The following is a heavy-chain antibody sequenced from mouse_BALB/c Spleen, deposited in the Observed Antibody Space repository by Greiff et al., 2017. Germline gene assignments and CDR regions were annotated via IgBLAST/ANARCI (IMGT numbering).Heavy chain of an antibody. J-gene: IGHJ2*01. CDR2: IYPGDGDT. Sequence: QVQLQQSGAELARPGASVKLSCKASGYTFTSYWMQWVKQRPGQGLEWIGAIYPGDGDTRYTQKFKGKATLTADKSSSTAYMQLSRLASEDSAVYYCAREDGEGYWGQGTTLTVSA. V-gene: IGHV1-87*01. CDR1: GYTFTSYW. CDR3: AREDGEGY.